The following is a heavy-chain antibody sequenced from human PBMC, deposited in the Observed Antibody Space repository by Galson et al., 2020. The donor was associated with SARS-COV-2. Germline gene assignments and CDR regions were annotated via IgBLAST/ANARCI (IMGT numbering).Heavy chain of an antibody. Sequence: SQTLSLTCALSGDSVSRDRAAWTWTSQSPSRGLEWLGRTYYWSTWSNDYVQSVESRITIKPDTSRNQFSLHLDSVTTEDTAIYYCARDFQYSIDYWGHGALVTVSP. CDR3: ARDFQYSIDY. D-gene: IGHD6-13*01. V-gene: IGHV6-1*01. J-gene: IGHJ4*01. CDR2: TYYWSTWSN. CDR1: GDSVSRDRAA.